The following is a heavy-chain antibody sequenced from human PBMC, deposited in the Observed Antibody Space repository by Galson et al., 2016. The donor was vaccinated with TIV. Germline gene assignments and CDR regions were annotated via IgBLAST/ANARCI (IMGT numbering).Heavy chain of an antibody. CDR3: AREMGGYFQRRNLDD. Sequence: SCKASGYTFSIYVMHWVRQAPGPRPERRGRINGGNGNTKYSKKFQGRLTITSNNSKNTPYLQVDSLRPEDTAVYYCAREMGGYFQRRNLDDWGQGTLLTVSS. D-gene: IGHD1-26*01. V-gene: IGHV1-3*01. CDR1: GYTFSIYV. J-gene: IGHJ4*02. CDR2: INGGNGNT.